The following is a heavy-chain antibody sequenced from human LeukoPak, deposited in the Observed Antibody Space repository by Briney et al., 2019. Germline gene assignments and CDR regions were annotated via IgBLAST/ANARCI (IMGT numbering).Heavy chain of an antibody. Sequence: PGGSLRLSCEASGFIFNHYALHWVRQAPHKGLEWVAVIWSDGTNRYYADSVKGRFSIFRDDSQKRVFLQMNSLRAEDTAVYYCVRDAQRGFDYSNSLQYWGQGALVNVSS. CDR3: VRDAQRGFDYSNSLQY. CDR1: GFIFNHYA. D-gene: IGHD4-11*01. V-gene: IGHV3-33*01. J-gene: IGHJ4*02. CDR2: IWSDGTNR.